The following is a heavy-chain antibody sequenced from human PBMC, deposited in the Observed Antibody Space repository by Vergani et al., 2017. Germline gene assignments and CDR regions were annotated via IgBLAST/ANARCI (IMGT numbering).Heavy chain of an antibody. CDR1: GFTFSSYG. D-gene: IGHD3-3*01. Sequence: VQLLESGGGVVQPGGSLRLSCAASGFTFSSYGMHWVRQAPGKGLEWVAFIRYDGSNKYYADSVKGRFTISRDNSKNTLYLQMNSLRAEDTAVYYCAKDLEFGVVPPTNFDYWGQGTLVTVSS. CDR2: IRYDGSNK. V-gene: IGHV3-30*02. J-gene: IGHJ4*02. CDR3: AKDLEFGVVPPTNFDY.